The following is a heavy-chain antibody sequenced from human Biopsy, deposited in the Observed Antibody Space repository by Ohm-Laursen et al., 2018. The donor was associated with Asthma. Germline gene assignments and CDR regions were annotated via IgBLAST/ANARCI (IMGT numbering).Heavy chain of an antibody. D-gene: IGHD1-20*01. CDR3: AKGRYKWNDGYYGLDV. J-gene: IGHJ6*02. CDR2: IAYDGSKK. Sequence: SLRLSCAASGVDLSSYGMNWDRQAPRKGLEWGAVIAYDGSKKYYADSVKGRFTISRDNSKNTLYLQMNSLRGEDTAVYYCAKGRYKWNDGYYGLDVWGQGTTVTVSS. V-gene: IGHV3-30*18. CDR1: GVDLSSYG.